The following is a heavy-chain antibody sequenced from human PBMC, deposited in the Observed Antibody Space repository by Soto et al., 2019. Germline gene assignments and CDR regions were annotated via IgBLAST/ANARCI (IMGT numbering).Heavy chain of an antibody. J-gene: IGHJ6*02. Sequence: QVQLQQWGAGLLKPSETLSLTCAVYGGSFSGYYWSWIRQPPGKGLEWIGEINHSGSTNYNPSLKSRVTISVDTSKNQFSLQLSSVTAADTAVYYCARGFHMGRWLQFEYYYYYGMDVWGQGTTVTVSS. CDR1: GGSFSGYY. CDR2: INHSGST. V-gene: IGHV4-34*01. D-gene: IGHD5-12*01. CDR3: ARGFHMGRWLQFEYYYYYGMDV.